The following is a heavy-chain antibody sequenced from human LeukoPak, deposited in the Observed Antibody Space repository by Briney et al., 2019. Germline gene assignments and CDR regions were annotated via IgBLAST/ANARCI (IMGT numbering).Heavy chain of an antibody. CDR2: ISYDGSNK. D-gene: IGHD4-23*01. CDR3: AREKVGTDY. Sequence: GGSLRLSCAASGFTFSSYWMHWVRQAPGKGLEWVAVISYDGSNKYYADSVKGRFTISRDNSKNTLYLQMNSLRAEDTAVYYCAREKVGTDYWGQGTLVTVSS. J-gene: IGHJ4*02. CDR1: GFTFSSYW. V-gene: IGHV3-30*03.